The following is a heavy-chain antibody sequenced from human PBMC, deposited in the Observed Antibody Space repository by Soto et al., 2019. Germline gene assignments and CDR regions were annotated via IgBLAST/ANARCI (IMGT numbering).Heavy chain of an antibody. J-gene: IGHJ4*02. CDR1: GYTFTSYG. D-gene: IGHD6-19*01. Sequence: AASVKVSCKASGYTFTSYGSSWVRQAPGQGLEWMGWISAYNGNTNYAQKLQGRVTMTTDTSTSTAYMELRSLRSDDTAVYYCARDKDGSGWYTLGYWGQGTLVTVSS. CDR3: ARDKDGSGWYTLGY. V-gene: IGHV1-18*01. CDR2: ISAYNGNT.